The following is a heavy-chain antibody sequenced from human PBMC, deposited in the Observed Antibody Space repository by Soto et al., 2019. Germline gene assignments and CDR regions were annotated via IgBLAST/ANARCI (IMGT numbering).Heavy chain of an antibody. CDR2: ISAYNGNT. V-gene: IGHV1-18*04. D-gene: IGHD6-25*01. Sequence: ASVKVSCKASGYTFTSYGISWVRQAPGQGLEWMGWISAYNGNTNYAQKFQGRVTMTRNTSIATAYMELSSLRSDDTAVYFCARRKERSGPHYFDYWGQGSLVTVSS. J-gene: IGHJ4*02. CDR1: GYTFTSYG. CDR3: ARRKERSGPHYFDY.